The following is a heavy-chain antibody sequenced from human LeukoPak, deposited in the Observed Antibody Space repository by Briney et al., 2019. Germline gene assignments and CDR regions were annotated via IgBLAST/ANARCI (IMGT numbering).Heavy chain of an antibody. Sequence: SETLSLTCSVSGGSIRSYYWSWIRQPPGKGLEWIGYIYYSGSTNYNPSLKSRVTISVDTSKNQFSLKLSSVTAADTAVYYCARVELLGSSGWPFDYWGQGTLVTVSS. CDR2: IYYSGST. J-gene: IGHJ4*02. CDR1: GGSIRSYY. D-gene: IGHD6-19*01. CDR3: ARVELLGSSGWPFDY. V-gene: IGHV4-59*01.